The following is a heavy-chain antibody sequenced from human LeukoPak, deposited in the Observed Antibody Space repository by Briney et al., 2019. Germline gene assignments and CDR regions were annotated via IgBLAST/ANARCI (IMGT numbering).Heavy chain of an antibody. D-gene: IGHD2-21*02. V-gene: IGHV1-2*02. CDR2: INPNSGGT. Sequence: GASVKVSCKASGYTFTGYYMHWVRQAPGQGLEWMGWINPNSGGTNYAQKFQGRVTMTRDTSISTAYMEPSRLRSDDTAVYYCATLPHIVVVTAIQGFFDYWGQGTLVTVSS. CDR3: ATLPHIVVVTAIQGFFDY. CDR1: GYTFTGYY. J-gene: IGHJ4*02.